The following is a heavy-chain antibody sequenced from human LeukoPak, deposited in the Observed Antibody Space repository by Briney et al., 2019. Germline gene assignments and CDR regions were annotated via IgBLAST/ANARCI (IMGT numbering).Heavy chain of an antibody. D-gene: IGHD6-19*01. CDR2: INPSGGST. V-gene: IGHV1-46*01. CDR1: GYTFTSYY. Sequence: GASVKVSCKASGYTFTSYYMHWVRQAPGQGLEWMGIINPSGGSTSYAQKFQGRVTMTRDTSTSTVYMELGSLRSEDTAVYYCARRGGSGWTDYWGQGTLVTVSS. J-gene: IGHJ4*02. CDR3: ARRGGSGWTDY.